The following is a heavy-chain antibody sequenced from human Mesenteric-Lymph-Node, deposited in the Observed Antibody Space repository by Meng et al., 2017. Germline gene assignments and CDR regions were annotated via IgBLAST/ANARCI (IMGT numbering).Heavy chain of an antibody. J-gene: IGHJ4*02. CDR1: GFTFSSYD. V-gene: IGHV3-23*01. CDR2: ISGSGGST. CDR3: AKEGYSTGWVDY. D-gene: IGHD6-19*01. Sequence: GGSLRLSCAASGFTFSSYDMSWVRQAPGKRLEWVSTISGSGGSTYYGDAVKGRSTISRDNSKNTVDLQMDSLRVDDSAVYYCAKEGYSTGWVDYWGQGTLVTVSS.